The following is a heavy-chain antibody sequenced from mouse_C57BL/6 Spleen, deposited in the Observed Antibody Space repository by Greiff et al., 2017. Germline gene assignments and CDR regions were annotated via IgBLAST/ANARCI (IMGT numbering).Heavy chain of an antibody. CDR1: GYTFTSYG. V-gene: IGHV1-81*01. D-gene: IGHD2-4*01. Sequence: VQLQQPGAELARPGASVKLSCKASGYTFTSYGISWVKQRTGQGLEWIGEIYPRSGNTYYNEKFKGKATLTADKSSSTAYMELRSLTSEDSAVYFCARSDYDYGLAYWGQGTLVTVSA. CDR3: ARSDYDYGLAY. J-gene: IGHJ3*01. CDR2: IYPRSGNT.